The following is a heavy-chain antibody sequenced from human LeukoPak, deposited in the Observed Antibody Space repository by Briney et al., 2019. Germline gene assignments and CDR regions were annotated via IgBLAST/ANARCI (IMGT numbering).Heavy chain of an antibody. CDR2: INGGSGNS. J-gene: IGHJ4*02. CDR1: GFTFNNYA. D-gene: IGHD5-18*01. V-gene: IGHV3-23*01. CDR3: AKGQGYNYGDSIDY. Sequence: GGSLRLSCAASGFTFNNYAMTWVRQAPGKGLEWVSVINGGSGNSYYADSVKGRFTVSRDNSKNTLYLQMNSLRDEDTAVYYCAKGQGYNYGDSIDYWGQGILVTVSS.